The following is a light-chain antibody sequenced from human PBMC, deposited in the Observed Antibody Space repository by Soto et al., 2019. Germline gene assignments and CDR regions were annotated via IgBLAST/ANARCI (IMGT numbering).Light chain of an antibody. Sequence: DIVMTQSPDSLAVSLGERATINCKSSQSVLYSSNNKNYLAWYQQKTGQPPKLLIYWASTRESGVPDRFSGSGSGTDFPLTISSLQAEDVAVYYCQQYYSTPFTFGPGTKVDIK. CDR1: QSVLYSSNNKNY. CDR2: WAS. V-gene: IGKV4-1*01. J-gene: IGKJ3*01. CDR3: QQYYSTPFT.